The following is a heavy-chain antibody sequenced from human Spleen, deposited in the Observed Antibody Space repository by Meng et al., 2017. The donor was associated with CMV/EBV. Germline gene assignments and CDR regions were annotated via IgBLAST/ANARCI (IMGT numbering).Heavy chain of an antibody. D-gene: IGHD1-26*01. CDR1: FSSYA. CDR2: IIPIFGTE. J-gene: IGHJ2*01. CDR3: ARDGQYSGSYSGGGWYVDL. V-gene: IGHV1-69*05. Sequence: FSSYAISWVRQAPGQGLEWMGGIIPIFGTENYAQKFQGRVTITTDESTSTVYMELSSLRSEDTAVYYCARDGQYSGSYSGGGWYVDLWGRGTLVTVSS.